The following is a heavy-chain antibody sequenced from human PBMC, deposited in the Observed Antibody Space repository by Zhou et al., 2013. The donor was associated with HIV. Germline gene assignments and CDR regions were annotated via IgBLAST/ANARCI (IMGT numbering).Heavy chain of an antibody. D-gene: IGHD3-22*01. V-gene: IGHV1-69*13. CDR1: GGTFSSYA. Sequence: QVQLVQSGAEVKKPGSSVKVSCKASGGTFSSYAISWVRQAPGQGLEWMRRIIPIFGTANYAQKFQGRVTITADESTSTAYMELSSLRSEDTAVYYCARDRYDSSGYPIVGIDYWGQGTLVTVSS. CDR2: IIPIFGTA. J-gene: IGHJ4*02. CDR3: ARDRYDSSGYPIVGIDY.